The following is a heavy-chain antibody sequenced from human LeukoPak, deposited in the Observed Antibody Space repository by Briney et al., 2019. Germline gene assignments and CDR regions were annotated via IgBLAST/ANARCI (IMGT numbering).Heavy chain of an antibody. CDR2: INPTGGST. CDR3: ARERSMVLWFGEPDY. J-gene: IGHJ4*02. D-gene: IGHD3-10*01. Sequence: ASVKVSCKASGYTFTSYYMHWVRQAPGQGLEWMGLINPTGGSTGYAQKFQGRVTMTRDMSTSTDYMELSSLRSEDTAIYYCARERSMVLWFGEPDYWGQGTLVTVSS. V-gene: IGHV1-46*01. CDR1: GYTFTSYY.